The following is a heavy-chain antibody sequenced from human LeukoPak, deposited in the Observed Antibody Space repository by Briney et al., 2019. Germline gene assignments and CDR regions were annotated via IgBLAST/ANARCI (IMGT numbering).Heavy chain of an antibody. J-gene: IGHJ4*02. D-gene: IGHD2-2*01. CDR1: GGSFSGYY. Sequence: SEALSLTCAVYGGSFSGYYWSWIRQPPGKGLEGIGEINHSGSTNYNPSLKSRVTISVDTSKNQFSLKLSSVTAADTAVYYCARGAYGCSSTSCCFDYWGQGTLVTVSS. CDR3: ARGAYGCSSTSCCFDY. V-gene: IGHV4-34*01. CDR2: INHSGST.